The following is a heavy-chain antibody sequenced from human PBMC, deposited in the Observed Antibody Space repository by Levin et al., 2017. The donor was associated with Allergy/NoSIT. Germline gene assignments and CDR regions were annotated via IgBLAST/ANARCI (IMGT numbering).Heavy chain of an antibody. V-gene: IGHV3-13*01. CDR3: ARGFSGSYRITRWNWFDP. D-gene: IGHD1-26*01. Sequence: GESLKISCAASGFTFSSYDMHWVRQATGKGLEWVSAIGTAGDTYYPGSVKGRFTISRENAKNSLYLQMNSLRAGDTAVYYCARGFSGSYRITRWNWFDPWGQGTLVTVSS. CDR1: GFTFSSYD. J-gene: IGHJ5*02. CDR2: IGTAGDT.